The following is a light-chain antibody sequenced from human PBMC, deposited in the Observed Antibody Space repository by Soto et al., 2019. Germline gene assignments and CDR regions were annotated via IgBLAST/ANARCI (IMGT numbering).Light chain of an antibody. CDR3: QSYDRSRSGWV. V-gene: IGLV1-40*01. CDR2: DNS. CDR1: SSNIGAGYD. Sequence: QSVLTQPPSVSGAPGQRVTISCTGSSSNIGAGYDVYWYQQLPGTAPKLLIYDNSNRPSGVPDRFSGSKSGTSASLAITGLQDEEEDDYYCQSYDRSRSGWVFGGGTKLTVL. J-gene: IGLJ3*02.